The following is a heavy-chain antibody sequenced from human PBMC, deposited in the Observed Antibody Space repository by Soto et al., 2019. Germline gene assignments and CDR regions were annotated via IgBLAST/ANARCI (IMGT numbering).Heavy chain of an antibody. D-gene: IGHD5-18*01. CDR1: GFSLSTSGVG. Sequence: QITLKESGPTLVKPTQTLTLTCTFSGFSLSTSGVGVGWIRQPPGKALEWLGCIFWNDEKHYSPSLRSGLTIHNGTSKNQVVRTMANVDPLDTATYYCAHKTYNYGINDYFDYWGTGVLVTVSS. V-gene: IGHV2-5*01. J-gene: IGHJ4*02. CDR3: AHKTYNYGINDYFDY. CDR2: IFWNDEK.